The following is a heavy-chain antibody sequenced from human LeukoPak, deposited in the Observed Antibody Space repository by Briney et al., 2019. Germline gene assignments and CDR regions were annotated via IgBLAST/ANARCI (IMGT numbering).Heavy chain of an antibody. CDR1: GFTFSSYA. J-gene: IGHJ6*02. CDR2: ISGSGGST. Sequence: GGSLRLSCAASGFTFSSYAMSWVRQAPGKGLEWVSAISGSGGSTYYADSVKGRFTISRDNSKNTLYLQMNSLRAEDTAVYYCAKPRGQWHYYGMDVWGQGTTVTVSS. CDR3: AKPRGQWHYYGMDV. V-gene: IGHV3-23*01. D-gene: IGHD6-19*01.